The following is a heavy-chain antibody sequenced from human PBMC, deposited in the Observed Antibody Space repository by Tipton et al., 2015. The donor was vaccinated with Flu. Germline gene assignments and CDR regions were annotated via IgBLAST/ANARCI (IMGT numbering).Heavy chain of an antibody. J-gene: IGHJ4*02. V-gene: IGHV3-30*04. CDR2: ISYDGGNK. CDR3: ARDLGSEGYFDY. CDR1: GFTFSSYA. Sequence: SLRLSCAASGFTFSSYAMHWVRQAPGKGLEWVAVISYDGGNKYYADSVKGRFTISRDNSKNTLYLQMNSLRAEDTAVYYCARDLGSEGYFDYWGQGTLITVSS.